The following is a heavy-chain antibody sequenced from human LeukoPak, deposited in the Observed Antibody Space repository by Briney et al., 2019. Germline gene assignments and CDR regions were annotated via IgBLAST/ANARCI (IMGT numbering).Heavy chain of an antibody. J-gene: IGHJ4*02. CDR2: INHSGST. CDR3: ARASGYYTIGFDY. V-gene: IGHV4-34*01. Sequence: PSETLSLTCAVYGGSFSGYYWSWIRQPPGKGLEWIGEINHSGSTNYNPSLKSRVTISVDTSKNQFSLKLSSVTAADTAVYYCARASGYYTIGFDYWGQGTLVTASS. D-gene: IGHD3-3*01. CDR1: GGSFSGYY.